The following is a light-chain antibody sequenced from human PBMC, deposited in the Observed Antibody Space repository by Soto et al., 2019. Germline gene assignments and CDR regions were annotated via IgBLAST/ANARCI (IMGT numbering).Light chain of an antibody. CDR3: QQRSNWPST. Sequence: EIVLTQSPATLSLSPGNRATLSCRASQSVSSYLAWYQQKPGQAPRLLIYAASHRATGIPARFSGSGSGTDFTLTITSLEPEDFAVYYCQQRSNWPSTLGGGTKVEIK. J-gene: IGKJ4*01. V-gene: IGKV3-11*01. CDR2: AAS. CDR1: QSVSSY.